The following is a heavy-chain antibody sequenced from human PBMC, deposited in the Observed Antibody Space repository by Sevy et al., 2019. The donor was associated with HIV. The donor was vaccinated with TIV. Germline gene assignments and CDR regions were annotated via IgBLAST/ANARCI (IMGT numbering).Heavy chain of an antibody. D-gene: IGHD6-19*01. V-gene: IGHV1-46*01. Sequence: ASVKVSCKASGYTFTSYYMHWVRQAPGQGLEWMGIINPIGGSTSYAQKFQGRVTMTRGRSTSTVYMELSSLRSEDTAVYYCARAFSSGLNPLDYWGQGTLVTVSS. CDR2: INPIGGST. CDR3: ARAFSSGLNPLDY. J-gene: IGHJ4*02. CDR1: GYTFTSYY.